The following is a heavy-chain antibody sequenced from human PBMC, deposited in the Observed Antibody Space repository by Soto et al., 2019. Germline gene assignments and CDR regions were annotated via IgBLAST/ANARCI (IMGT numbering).Heavy chain of an antibody. Sequence: QVQLVESGGGVVQPGRSLRLSCAASGFTFSSYAMHWVRQAPGKGLEWVAVISYDGSNKYYADSVKGRFTISRDNSKNTLYLQMNSLRAEDTAVYYCARVMWYSSSSNGMDVWGQGTTVTVSS. CDR1: GFTFSSYA. D-gene: IGHD6-6*01. J-gene: IGHJ6*02. CDR3: ARVMWYSSSSNGMDV. V-gene: IGHV3-30-3*01. CDR2: ISYDGSNK.